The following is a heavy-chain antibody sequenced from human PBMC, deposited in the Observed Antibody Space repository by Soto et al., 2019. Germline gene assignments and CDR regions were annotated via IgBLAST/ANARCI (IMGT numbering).Heavy chain of an antibody. Sequence: GGSLRLSCAASGFSFSSYNMNWVRRAPGKGLEWVSYISRSSSTIYYADSVKGRFTIFRDNAENSLYLQMDSLRAEDTAVYFCARDHSTGWPGTFDFWGQGTPVTVSS. V-gene: IGHV3-48*01. J-gene: IGHJ4*02. CDR1: GFSFSSYN. CDR3: ARDHSTGWPGTFDF. CDR2: ISRSSSTI. D-gene: IGHD6-19*01.